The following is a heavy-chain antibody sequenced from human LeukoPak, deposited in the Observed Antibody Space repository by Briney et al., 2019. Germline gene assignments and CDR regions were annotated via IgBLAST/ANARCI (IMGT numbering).Heavy chain of an antibody. D-gene: IGHD2-2*01. J-gene: IGHJ4*02. Sequence: PTGRSLRLSCAASGFTFSSYAMHWVRQAPGKGLEWVAVISYDGSNKYYADSVKGRFTISRDNSKNTLYLQMNSLRAEDTAVYYCARDHTVVVPAAIQYYFDYWGQGTLVTVSS. CDR1: GFTFSSYA. CDR2: ISYDGSNK. CDR3: ARDHTVVVPAAIQYYFDY. V-gene: IGHV3-30-3*01.